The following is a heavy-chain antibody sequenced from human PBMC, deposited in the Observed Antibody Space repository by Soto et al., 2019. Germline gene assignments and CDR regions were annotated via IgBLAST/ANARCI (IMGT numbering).Heavy chain of an antibody. Sequence: GGSLRLSCAASGFTFGTYSMTWVRQAPGKGLEWVSSISSTSTYIFNADSVKGRFTISRDNAKNSLYLQMNSLRDEDTAVYYCARGEVGSGWYSLGGDYWGLGTLVTVSS. CDR2: ISSTSTYI. CDR1: GFTFGTYS. CDR3: ARGEVGSGWYSLGGDY. V-gene: IGHV3-21*01. D-gene: IGHD6-19*01. J-gene: IGHJ4*02.